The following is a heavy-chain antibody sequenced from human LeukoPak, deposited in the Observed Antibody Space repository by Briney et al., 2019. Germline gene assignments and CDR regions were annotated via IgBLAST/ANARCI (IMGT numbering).Heavy chain of an antibody. D-gene: IGHD6-19*01. Sequence: PGGSLRLSCAASRFMFSIYAMSWVRQAPGKGLEWVSSISSSSSYIYYAGSVKGRFTISRDNAKNSLYLQMNSLRAEDTAVYYCARGIELAGNFDYWGQGTLVTVSS. CDR3: ARGIELAGNFDY. V-gene: IGHV3-21*01. CDR1: RFMFSIYA. CDR2: ISSSSSYI. J-gene: IGHJ4*02.